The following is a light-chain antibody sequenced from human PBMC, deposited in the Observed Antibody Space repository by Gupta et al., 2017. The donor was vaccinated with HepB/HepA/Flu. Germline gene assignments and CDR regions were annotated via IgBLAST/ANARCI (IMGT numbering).Light chain of an antibody. CDR3: QSYDTSRSGPVL. V-gene: IGLV1-40*01. J-gene: IGLJ2*01. Sequence: QSVLTQPPSVSGAPGQRVTISCTGSSPNIGAGYDVHWYQHLPGTAPKLLIYDNTNRHAGGPDRFSGSKSGTSAALAITGLQAEEEADYYCQSYDTSRSGPVLFGGGTKLTVL. CDR1: SPNIGAGYD. CDR2: DNT.